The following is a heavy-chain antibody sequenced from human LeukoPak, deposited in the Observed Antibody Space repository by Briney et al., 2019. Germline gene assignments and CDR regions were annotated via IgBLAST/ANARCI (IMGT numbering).Heavy chain of an antibody. V-gene: IGHV3-30-3*01. CDR1: GFTFSSYA. J-gene: IGHJ4*02. D-gene: IGHD1-14*01. CDR3: ARGNRLDY. Sequence: PGRSLRLSCAASGFTFSSYAMHWVRQAPGKGLEWVAVISYDGSNKYYADSVKGRFTISRDNSKNTLYLQMNSLRAEDTAVYYCARGNRLDYWGQGTLVTVSS. CDR2: ISYDGSNK.